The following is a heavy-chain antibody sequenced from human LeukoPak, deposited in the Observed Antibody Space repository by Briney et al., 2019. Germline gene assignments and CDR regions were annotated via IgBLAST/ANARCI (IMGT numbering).Heavy chain of an antibody. Sequence: GGSLRLSCAASGFTFSNYVMSWVRQAPGKGLEWVSSISASGGSPYYAASVKGRFTISRDNSKNTLHLQMNSLRAEDTAVYYCAKLGATDSYGSDYWGQGTLVTVSS. D-gene: IGHD1-26*01. CDR3: AKLGATDSYGSDY. CDR2: ISASGGSP. J-gene: IGHJ4*02. V-gene: IGHV3-23*01. CDR1: GFTFSNYV.